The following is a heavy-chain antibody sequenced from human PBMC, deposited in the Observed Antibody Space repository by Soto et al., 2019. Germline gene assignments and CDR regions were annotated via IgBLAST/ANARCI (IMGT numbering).Heavy chain of an antibody. Sequence: GGSLRLSCAASGFTFSSYGIHWVRQAPGKGLEWVAVIWYDGSNKYYADSVKGRFTISRDNSKNTPYLQMNSLRAEDTAVYYCARDDYYDSSGDSYGMDVWGQGTTVTVSS. J-gene: IGHJ6*02. CDR1: GFTFSSYG. CDR2: IWYDGSNK. CDR3: ARDDYYDSSGDSYGMDV. V-gene: IGHV3-33*01. D-gene: IGHD3-22*01.